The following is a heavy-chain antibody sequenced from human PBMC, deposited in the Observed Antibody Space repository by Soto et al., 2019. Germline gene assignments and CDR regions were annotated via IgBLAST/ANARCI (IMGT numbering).Heavy chain of an antibody. Sequence: QLQLQESGPGLVKPSETLSLTCSVSGDSINSDKYYWGWIRQPPGKGLEWIGSIYYRGNTYYNPSLQTRVTISLDKSKSQFSLKLNYVTAADSAMYFCARLEGLATISYYFDFWGQGALVTVSS. V-gene: IGHV4-39*01. J-gene: IGHJ4*02. CDR3: ARLEGLATISYYFDF. D-gene: IGHD3-9*01. CDR1: GDSINSDKYY. CDR2: IYYRGNT.